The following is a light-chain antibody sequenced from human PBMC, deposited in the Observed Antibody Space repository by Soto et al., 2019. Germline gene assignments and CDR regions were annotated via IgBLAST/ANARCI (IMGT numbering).Light chain of an antibody. CDR3: QQRSNCPLT. J-gene: IGKJ4*01. V-gene: IGKV3-11*01. Sequence: EIVLTQSPATLSLSPGERATLSCRASQSVSSYLAWYQQKPGHAPRLLIYDASNRATGIPARFSGSGSGTDFTLTISSLEPEDFAVYYCQQRSNCPLTFGGGTKVEIK. CDR1: QSVSSY. CDR2: DAS.